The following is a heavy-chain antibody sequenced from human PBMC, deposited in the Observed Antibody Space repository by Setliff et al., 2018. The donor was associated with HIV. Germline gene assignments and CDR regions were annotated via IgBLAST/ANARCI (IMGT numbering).Heavy chain of an antibody. CDR3: ARPNYYDSSGSFDY. D-gene: IGHD3-22*01. J-gene: IGHJ4*02. CDR2: ISSSGTTI. V-gene: IGHV3-48*03. CDR1: GFTFSNYE. Sequence: GFTFSNYEMNWVRQAPGKGLEWVSYISSSGTTIYYADSVKGRFTISRDNAKNSLYLQMNSLRAEDTAVYYCARPNYYDSSGSFDYWGQGTLVTVSS.